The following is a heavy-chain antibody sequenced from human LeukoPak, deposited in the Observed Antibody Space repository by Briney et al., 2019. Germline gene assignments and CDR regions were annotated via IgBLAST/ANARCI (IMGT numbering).Heavy chain of an antibody. Sequence: GGSLRLSCAASGFTFSSYAMSWVRQAPGKGLEWVSLINGGGGSTYYADSVKGRFTISRDNSKNTLYLQMNSLRAEDTAVYHCAKGSEYLWGGLESNYYYYMDVWGTGTTVTVSS. CDR2: INGGGGST. V-gene: IGHV3-23*01. J-gene: IGHJ6*03. CDR1: GFTFSSYA. CDR3: AKGSEYLWGGLESNYYYYMDV. D-gene: IGHD3-16*01.